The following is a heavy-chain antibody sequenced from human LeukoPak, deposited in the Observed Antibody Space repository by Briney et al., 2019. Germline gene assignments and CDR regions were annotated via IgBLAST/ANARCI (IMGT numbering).Heavy chain of an antibody. J-gene: IGHJ4*02. CDR3: AKDRLLNCRGDCYIFDY. CDR1: GFTFSSYW. V-gene: IGHV3-74*01. Sequence: GGPLRLSCAASGFTFSSYWMHWVRQAPGKGLVWVSRINSDGSSTSYADSVKGRFTISRDNAKNTLYLQVNGLRTEDTAVYYCAKDRLLNCRGDCYIFDYWGQGTVVTVSS. D-gene: IGHD2-21*02. CDR2: INSDGSST.